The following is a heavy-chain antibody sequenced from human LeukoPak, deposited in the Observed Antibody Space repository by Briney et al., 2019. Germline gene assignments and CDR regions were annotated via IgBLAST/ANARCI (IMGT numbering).Heavy chain of an antibody. CDR2: IYYSGST. Sequence: PSETLSLTCTVSGGSISSGGYYWSWIRQHPGKGLEWIGYIYYSGSTYYNPSLKSRVTISVDTSKNQFSLKLSSVTAADAAVYYCARLRGPYWFDPWGQGTLVTVSS. D-gene: IGHD2-15*01. V-gene: IGHV4-31*03. J-gene: IGHJ5*02. CDR1: GGSISSGGYY. CDR3: ARLRGPYWFDP.